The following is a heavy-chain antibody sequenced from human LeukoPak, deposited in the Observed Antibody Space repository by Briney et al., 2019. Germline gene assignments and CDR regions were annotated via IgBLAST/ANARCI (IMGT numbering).Heavy chain of an antibody. Sequence: ASVKVSCKASGYTFTSYDINWVRQATGQGLEWMGWMNPNSGNTGYAQKFQGRVTMTRNTSISTAYMELRSLRSEDTAVYYCARGRTTVTYNWFDPWGQGTLVTVSS. CDR3: ARGRTTVTYNWFDP. D-gene: IGHD4-17*01. CDR1: GYTFTSYD. CDR2: MNPNSGNT. J-gene: IGHJ5*02. V-gene: IGHV1-8*01.